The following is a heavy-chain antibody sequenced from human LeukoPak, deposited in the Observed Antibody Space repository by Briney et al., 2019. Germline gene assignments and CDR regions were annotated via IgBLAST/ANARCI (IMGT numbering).Heavy chain of an antibody. D-gene: IGHD5-18*01. CDR2: IIPILGIA. J-gene: IGHJ4*02. CDR3: AREVRGYSYGIDY. V-gene: IGHV1-69*04. CDR1: GGTFSIYA. Sequence: SVKVSCKASGGTFSIYAISWVRQAPGQGLEWMGRIIPILGIANYAQKFQGRVTITADKSTSTAYMELSSLRSEDTAVYYCAREVRGYSYGIDYWGQGTLVTVSS.